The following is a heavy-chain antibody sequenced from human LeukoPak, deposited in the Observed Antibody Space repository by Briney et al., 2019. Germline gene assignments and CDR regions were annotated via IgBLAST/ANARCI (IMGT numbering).Heavy chain of an antibody. Sequence: SETLSLTCTVSGGSISSSSYYWGWIRQPPGKGLEWIGSIYYSGSTYYNPSLKSRVTISVDTSKNQFSLKLSSVTAADTAVYYCARAPRGAFDIWGQGTMVTVSS. CDR1: GGSISSSSYY. J-gene: IGHJ3*02. CDR3: ARAPRGAFDI. V-gene: IGHV4-39*01. CDR2: IYYSGST.